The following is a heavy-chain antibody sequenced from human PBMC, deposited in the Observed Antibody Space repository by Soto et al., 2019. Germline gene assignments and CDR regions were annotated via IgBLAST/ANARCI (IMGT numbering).Heavy chain of an antibody. Sequence: SETLSLTCAVYGGSFSGYYCNWIRQPPGKGLEWIGEINHSGRTNYNPSLKSRVTISVDTSKNQFSLWLNSVTAADTAVYYCARGGAARPGRWWFGPWGQGTLVAVSS. V-gene: IGHV4-34*01. CDR2: INHSGRT. CDR3: ARGGAARPGRWWFGP. CDR1: GGSFSGYY. J-gene: IGHJ5*02. D-gene: IGHD6-6*01.